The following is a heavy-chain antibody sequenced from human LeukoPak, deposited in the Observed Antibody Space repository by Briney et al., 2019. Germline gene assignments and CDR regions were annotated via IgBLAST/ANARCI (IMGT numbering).Heavy chain of an antibody. CDR3: AKPIYGGKTGDAFRI. Sequence: GGSLRLSCAASGFTFDDHAMHWVRQVPGKGLEWVSLISGDGTDTYYIDSVKGRFTISRDSSKKSLYLQMNSLRTEDTALYYCAKPIYGGKTGDAFRIRGEGAMVSVSS. CDR1: GFTFDDHA. J-gene: IGHJ3*02. CDR2: ISGDGTDT. V-gene: IGHV3-43*02. D-gene: IGHD4-23*01.